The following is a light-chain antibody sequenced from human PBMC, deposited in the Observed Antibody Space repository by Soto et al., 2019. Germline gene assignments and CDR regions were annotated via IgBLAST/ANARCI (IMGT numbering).Light chain of an antibody. J-gene: IGKJ5*01. V-gene: IGKV3-11*01. CDR3: QQRHMWPIT. CDR2: DAY. CDR1: QSVRGL. Sequence: EVVLTQSPVTLSLYPGERATLSCRASQSVRGLLAWYQQKPGQAPRLLIYDAYNRATGIPPRFSGSGSGTDFTLTISSLEPEDSAVYYCQQRHMWPITFGQGTRLEIK.